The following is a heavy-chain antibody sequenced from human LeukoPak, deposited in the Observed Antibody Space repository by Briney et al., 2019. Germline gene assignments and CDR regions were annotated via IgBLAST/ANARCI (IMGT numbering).Heavy chain of an antibody. J-gene: IGHJ5*02. CDR1: GFTFSSYS. D-gene: IGHD3-10*01. CDR3: ARGYYYGSGSYLYYYNWFDP. V-gene: IGHV3-21*01. CDR2: ISSSSSYI. Sequence: GGSLRLSCAASGFTFSSYSMNWVRQAPGKGLEWVSSISSSSSYIYYADSVKGRFTISRDNAKNSLYLQMNSLRAEDTAVYYCARGYYYGSGSYLYYYNWFDPWGQGTLVTVSS.